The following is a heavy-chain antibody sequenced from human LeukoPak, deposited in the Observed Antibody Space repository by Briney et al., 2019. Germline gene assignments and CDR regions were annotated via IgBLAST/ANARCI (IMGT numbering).Heavy chain of an antibody. J-gene: IGHJ6*03. CDR3: ARESVTMVRGVPSYYYYYMDV. V-gene: IGHV1-18*04. Sequence: ASVKVSCKASGYTFTGYYMHWVRQAPGQGLEWMGWISAYNGNTNYAQKLQGRVTMTTDTSTSTAYIELRSLRSDDTAVYYCARESVTMVRGVPSYYYYYMDVWGKGTTVTVSS. CDR2: ISAYNGNT. CDR1: GYTFTGYY. D-gene: IGHD3-10*01.